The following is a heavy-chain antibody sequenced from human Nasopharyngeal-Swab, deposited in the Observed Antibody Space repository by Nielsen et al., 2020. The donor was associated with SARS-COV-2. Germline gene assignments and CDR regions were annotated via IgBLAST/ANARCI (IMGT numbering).Heavy chain of an antibody. J-gene: IGHJ5*02. V-gene: IGHV3-11*01. CDR3: ARDSWLGHFDDSGYSTYFDP. CDR1: GFTFSDYY. Sequence: GGSLRLSCAASGFTFSDYYMSWIRQAPGKGLEWVSYISSNGNTKWVADSVKGRFSISRDNAENSLFLQMNGLRGEDSAVYYCARDSWLGHFDDSGYSTYFDPWGQGTLVSVSS. D-gene: IGHD5-12*01. CDR2: ISSNGNTK.